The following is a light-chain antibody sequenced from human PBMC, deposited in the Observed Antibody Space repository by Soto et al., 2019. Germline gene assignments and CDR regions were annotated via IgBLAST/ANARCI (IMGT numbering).Light chain of an antibody. J-gene: IGKJ4*01. CDR1: QDIRSS. V-gene: IGKV3-15*01. CDR3: QQDSSWPLT. Sequence: EIVMTQSPATLSVSPGERVTLSCRASQDIRSSLAWYQQKPGQAPRLLIYGASIRATGVPATFSCSGSGTEFTLSISSLQSEHLGVYYCQQDSSWPLTFGGGTKVEIK. CDR2: GAS.